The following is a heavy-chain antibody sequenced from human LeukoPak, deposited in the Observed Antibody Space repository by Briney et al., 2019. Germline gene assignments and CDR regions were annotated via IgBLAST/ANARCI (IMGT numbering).Heavy chain of an antibody. CDR1: GGSISRYY. D-gene: IGHD3-22*01. V-gene: IGHV4-39*01. Sequence: SSETLSLTCTVSGGSISRYYWSWIRQPPGKGLEWIGSIYYSGSTYYNPSLKSRVTISVDTSKNQFSLKLSSVTAADTAVYYCARQSVRGYYQNELDYWGQGTLVTVSS. J-gene: IGHJ4*02. CDR2: IYYSGST. CDR3: ARQSVRGYYQNELDY.